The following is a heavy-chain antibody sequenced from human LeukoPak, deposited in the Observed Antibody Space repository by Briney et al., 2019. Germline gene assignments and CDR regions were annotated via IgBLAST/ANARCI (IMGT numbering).Heavy chain of an antibody. CDR3: ARGMGGYDAIDY. CDR1: GYTFTSYY. CDR2: INPTGGST. J-gene: IGHJ4*02. Sequence: ASVKVSCKASGYTFTSYYMHWVRQAPGQGLEWMGIINPTGGSTSYAQKFQGRVTMTRDMSTSTVYMELSSLRSEDTAVYYCARGMGGYDAIDYWGQGTLVTVSS. V-gene: IGHV1-46*01. D-gene: IGHD5-12*01.